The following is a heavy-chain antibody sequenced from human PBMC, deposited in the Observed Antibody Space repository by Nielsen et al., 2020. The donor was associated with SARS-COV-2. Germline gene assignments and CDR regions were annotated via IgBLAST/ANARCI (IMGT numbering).Heavy chain of an antibody. D-gene: IGHD3-3*01. V-gene: IGHV3-49*03. J-gene: IGHJ4*02. CDR1: GFTFGDYA. CDR2: IRSKAYGGTT. Sequence: GESLKISCTASGFTFGDYAMSWFRQAPGKGLEWVGFIRSKAYGGTTEYAASVKGRFTISRDDSKSIAYLQMNSLKTEDTAVYYCTRNDFWSGYYIDYWGQGTLVTVSS. CDR3: TRNDFWSGYYIDY.